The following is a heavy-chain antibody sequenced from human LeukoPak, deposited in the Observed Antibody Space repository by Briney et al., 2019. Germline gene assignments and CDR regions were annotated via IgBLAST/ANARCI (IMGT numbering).Heavy chain of an antibody. Sequence: SVTVSCKASGGTFSSYAISWVRQAPGQGLEWMGGIIPIFGTANYAQKFQGRVTITADESTSTAYMELSSLRSEDTAVYYCASYYDSSGYSSRSYYFDYWGQGTLVTVSS. CDR2: IIPIFGTA. CDR3: ASYYDSSGYSSRSYYFDY. D-gene: IGHD3-22*01. V-gene: IGHV1-69*13. J-gene: IGHJ4*02. CDR1: GGTFSSYA.